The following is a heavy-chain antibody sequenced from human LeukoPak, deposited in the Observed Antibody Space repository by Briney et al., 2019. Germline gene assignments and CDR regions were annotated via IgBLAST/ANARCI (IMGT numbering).Heavy chain of an antibody. CDR1: GDSISSSSYY. CDR3: ARQSPVDTAMGYFDY. CDR2: IYYSGST. V-gene: IGHV4-39*01. Sequence: SETLSLTCTVSGDSISSSSYYWGRIRQPPGKGLEWIGSIYYSGSTYYNPSLKSRVTISVDTSKNQFSLKLSSVTAADTAVYYCARQSPVDTAMGYFDYWGQGTLVTVSS. J-gene: IGHJ4*02. D-gene: IGHD5-18*01.